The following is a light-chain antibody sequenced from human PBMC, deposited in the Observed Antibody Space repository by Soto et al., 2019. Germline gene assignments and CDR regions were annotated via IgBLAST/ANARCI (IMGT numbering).Light chain of an antibody. CDR1: QSISSY. V-gene: IGKV1-9*01. J-gene: IGKJ5*01. CDR2: EAS. CDR3: QQLYTLPFT. Sequence: DIQMTQSPSSLSASIGDRVIITCRASQSISSYLAWYQQKPGKAPKLLIYEASTLQSGVPSRFSGSGSGTEFTLTISGLLPEDFAAYHCQQLYTLPFTFGQGTRLEIK.